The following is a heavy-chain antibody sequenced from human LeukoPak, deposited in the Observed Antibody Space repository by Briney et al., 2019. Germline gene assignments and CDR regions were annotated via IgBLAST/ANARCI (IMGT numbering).Heavy chain of an antibody. V-gene: IGHV3-48*04. J-gene: IGHJ4*02. CDR3: AKVIGSYGDSAY. CDR2: ISSTSSAI. CDR1: GFTFSSYR. Sequence: GGSLRLSCGVSGFTFSSYRMNGVPQSPGKAREWLSYISSTSSAIYYADSQKGRFTISRDNAKNSLYLQMNSLIAEDTAVYYCAKVIGSYGDSAYWGQGTLVTVSS. D-gene: IGHD3-16*01.